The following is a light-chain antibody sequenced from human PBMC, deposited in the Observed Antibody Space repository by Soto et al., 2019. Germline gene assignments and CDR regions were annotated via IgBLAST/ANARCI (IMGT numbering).Light chain of an antibody. Sequence: EIVLTQSPGTLSLSPGERATLSCRASQSVSSGYLAWYQQKPGQAPRLLIYGASSRATGIPDRFSGSGSGTDFTLTISRLEPEDFAVYYCQQFDSSLSITFGQGTRLEIK. CDR2: GAS. V-gene: IGKV3-20*01. CDR1: QSVSSGY. J-gene: IGKJ5*01. CDR3: QQFDSSLSIT.